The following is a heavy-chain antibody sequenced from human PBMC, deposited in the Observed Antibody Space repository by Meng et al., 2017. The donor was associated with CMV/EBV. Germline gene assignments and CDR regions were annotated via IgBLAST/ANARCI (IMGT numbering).Heavy chain of an antibody. CDR3: TTPRRDGYNYYFDY. D-gene: IGHD5-24*01. Sequence: GESLKISCAASGFTFSGSAMHWVRQASGKGLEWVGRIRSKANSYATAYAASVKGRFTISRDDSKNTAYLQMNSLKTEDTAVYYCTTPRRDGYNYYFDYWGQGTMVTVPQ. V-gene: IGHV3-73*01. CDR2: IRSKANSYAT. J-gene: IGHJ4*02. CDR1: GFTFSGSA.